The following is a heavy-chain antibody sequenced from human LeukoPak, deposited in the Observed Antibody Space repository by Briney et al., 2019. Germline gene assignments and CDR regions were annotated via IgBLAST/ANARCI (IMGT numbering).Heavy chain of an antibody. J-gene: IGHJ4*02. CDR3: AKDVRTFDTVMSFDY. V-gene: IGHV3-23*01. CDR1: GFTFSNYG. CDR2: ITSGGSV. Sequence: GGSLRLSCAASGFTFSNYGMTWVRQAPGKGLEWVSGITSGGSVYYADSVRGRFTTSRDKSRNMFYLQTSSLRTEDTAVYYCAKDVRTFDTVMSFDYWRQGTLVTVSS. D-gene: IGHD5-18*01.